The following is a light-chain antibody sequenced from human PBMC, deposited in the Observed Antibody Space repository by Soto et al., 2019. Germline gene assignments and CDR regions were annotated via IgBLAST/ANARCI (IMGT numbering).Light chain of an antibody. CDR3: QQYGSSPIT. V-gene: IGKV3-20*01. CDR2: GAS. J-gene: IGKJ5*01. CDR1: QSVISN. Sequence: EIVLTQSPDTLSLSPGERGTLSCRASQSVISNLAWYRQKPGRAPRLLIYGASSRATGIPDRFSGSGSGTDFTLTISRLEPEDFAVYYCQQYGSSPITFGQGTRLEIK.